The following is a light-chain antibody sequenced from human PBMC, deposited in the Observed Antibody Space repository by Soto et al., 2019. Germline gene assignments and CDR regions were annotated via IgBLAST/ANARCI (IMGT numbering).Light chain of an antibody. Sequence: EIVMTQSPATLSVSPGERATLSCRASQSVSSNLSWYQQKPGQAPRLLIYGASTRATGIPARFSGSGYGTELTLTISSLKSEDFAVYYCQQYNNWPFTFGPGTKVDIK. V-gene: IGKV3-15*01. CDR3: QQYNNWPFT. CDR2: GAS. CDR1: QSVSSN. J-gene: IGKJ3*01.